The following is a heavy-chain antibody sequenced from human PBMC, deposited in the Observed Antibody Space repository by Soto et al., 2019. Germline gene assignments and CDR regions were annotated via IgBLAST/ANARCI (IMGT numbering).Heavy chain of an antibody. CDR3: ARTTAVPNTLRSRYFFDY. Sequence: LSLTCSVSGGSVSDKTYYWSWIRQPPGKRLEWIGYVYYSGTTNYNPSLKSRVTISVDLSKNRFSLRLSSVTTADTALYYCARTTAVPNTLRSRYFFDYWCQGTLVTVFS. CDR2: VYYSGTT. D-gene: IGHD4-17*01. J-gene: IGHJ4*02. CDR1: GGSVSDKTYY. V-gene: IGHV4-61*01.